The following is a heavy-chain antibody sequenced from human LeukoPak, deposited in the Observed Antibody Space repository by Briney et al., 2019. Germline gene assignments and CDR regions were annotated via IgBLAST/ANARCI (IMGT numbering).Heavy chain of an antibody. CDR1: GFTFNTYS. V-gene: IGHV3-21*01. CDR3: ARGVGN. J-gene: IGHJ4*02. D-gene: IGHD1-1*01. CDR2: ISHNSNYI. Sequence: GGSLRLSCAASGFTFNTYSLDWVRQAPGKGLEWVSSISHNSNYIYYADSVKGRFTVSRDNAKNSLFLQMNSLRAEDTAVYYCARGVGNWGQGTLVTVSS.